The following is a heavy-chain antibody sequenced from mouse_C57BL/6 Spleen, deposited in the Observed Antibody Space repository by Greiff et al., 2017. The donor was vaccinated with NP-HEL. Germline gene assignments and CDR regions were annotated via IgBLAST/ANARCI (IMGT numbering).Heavy chain of an antibody. Sequence: EVQLQQSGPELVKPGASVKIPCKASGYTFTDYNMDWVKQSHGKSLEWIGDINPNNGGTIYNQKFKGKATLTVDKSSSPAYMELRSLTSEDTAVYYCARIYSNYDWYFDVWGTGTTVTVSS. CDR1: GYTFTDYN. CDR3: ARIYSNYDWYFDV. D-gene: IGHD2-5*01. J-gene: IGHJ1*03. CDR2: INPNNGGT. V-gene: IGHV1-18*01.